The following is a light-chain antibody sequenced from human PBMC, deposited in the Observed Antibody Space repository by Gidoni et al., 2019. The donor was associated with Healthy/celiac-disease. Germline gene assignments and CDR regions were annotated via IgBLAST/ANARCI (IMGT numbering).Light chain of an antibody. CDR3: QKYYSYLGT. V-gene: IGKV1-8*01. CDR2: AAS. Sequence: AIRMTQSPSSFSASTGDRVTITCRASQGISSYLAWYQQKPGKAPKLLIYAASTLQSGVPSRFSGSGSGTDFTLTISCLQSEDFATYYCQKYYSYLGTFGQGTKVEIK. J-gene: IGKJ1*01. CDR1: QGISSY.